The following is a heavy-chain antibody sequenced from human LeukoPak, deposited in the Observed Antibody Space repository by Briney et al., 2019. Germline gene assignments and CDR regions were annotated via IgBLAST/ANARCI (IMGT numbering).Heavy chain of an antibody. CDR3: ARDIVATSRAAPDY. J-gene: IGHJ4*02. CDR1: GGSISSSTDY. CDR2: IFYGRRT. V-gene: IGHV4-39*07. D-gene: IGHD6-13*01. Sequence: PSDTLSLTCTVLGGSISSSTDYWGWLRQPPWKGLEWFGSIFYGRRTYYNPYLKSRVTMSVDTSKNQFSLRLSSVNAADTAVYSCARDIVATSRAAPDYWGQGTLVTVSS.